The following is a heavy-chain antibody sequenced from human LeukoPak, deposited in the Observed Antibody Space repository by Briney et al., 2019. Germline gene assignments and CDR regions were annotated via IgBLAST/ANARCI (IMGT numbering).Heavy chain of an antibody. CDR1: GFTFSSYW. V-gene: IGHV3-33*08. D-gene: IGHD2-15*01. CDR3: ARERAGDCSGSSCYSGSFDY. CDR2: IWYDGSNK. Sequence: GGSLRLSCAASGFTFSSYWMHWVRQAPGKGLEWVAVIWYDGSNKYYADSVKGRFTISRDNSKNTLYLQMNSLRAEDTAVYYCARERAGDCSGSSCYSGSFDYWGQGTLVTVSS. J-gene: IGHJ4*02.